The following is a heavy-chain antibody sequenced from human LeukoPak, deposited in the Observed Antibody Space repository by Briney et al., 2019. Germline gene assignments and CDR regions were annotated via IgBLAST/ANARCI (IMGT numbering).Heavy chain of an antibody. V-gene: IGHV1-2*02. CDR2: INPNSGGT. D-gene: IGHD6-13*01. Sequence: ASVKVSCKASGYTFTGYYMHWVRQAPGQGLEWMGWINPNSGGTNYAQKFQGRVTMTRDTSISTAYMELSRLRSDDTAVYYCARNGHSSSWYTYYYYYYMDVWAKGPRSPSP. CDR1: GYTFTGYY. J-gene: IGHJ6*03. CDR3: ARNGHSSSWYTYYYYYYMDV.